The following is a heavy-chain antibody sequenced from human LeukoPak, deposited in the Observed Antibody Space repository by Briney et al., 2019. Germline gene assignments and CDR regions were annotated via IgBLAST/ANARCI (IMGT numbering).Heavy chain of an antibody. Sequence: QTGGSLRLSCAASGLAVSSKYMTWVRQAPGKGLECVSGISGSGGSTYYVDSVKGRFTISRDNSKNTLYLQMNSLRAEDTAVYYCAKGHSSGWSHNFDYWGQGTLVTVSS. CDR2: ISGSGGST. CDR1: GLAVSSKY. J-gene: IGHJ4*02. D-gene: IGHD6-19*01. V-gene: IGHV3-23*01. CDR3: AKGHSSGWSHNFDY.